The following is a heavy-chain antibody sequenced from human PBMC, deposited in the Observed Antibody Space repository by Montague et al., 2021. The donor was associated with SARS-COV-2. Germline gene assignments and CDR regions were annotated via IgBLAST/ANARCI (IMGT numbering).Heavy chain of an antibody. CDR1: GGSISSGSYY. CDR3: ARAIWHLDV. J-gene: IGHJ2*01. V-gene: IGHV4-61*02. Sequence: TLSLTCTVSGGSISSGSYYWNWIRQPAGKGLEWIGRIYTSGSTNYNPSLKSRVTISVDTSKNQFSLKLSSVTAADTAVYYCARAIWHLDVWGRGILGTVSS. CDR2: IYTSGST.